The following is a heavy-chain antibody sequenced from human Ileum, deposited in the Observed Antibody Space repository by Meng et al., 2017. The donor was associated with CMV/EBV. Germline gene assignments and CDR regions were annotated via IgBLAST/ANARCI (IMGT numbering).Heavy chain of an antibody. D-gene: IGHD1-1*01. CDR3: AKDKGVLFCDY. V-gene: IGHV3-30*02. J-gene: IGHJ4*02. CDR1: GITFSKAG. Sequence: QVELVESGGGLVQPGGSLRLSCAVSGITFSKAGMHWVRQAPGKGLEWVAFIFSDGSRKDYADSVKGRFTISRDDSENTLYLQMNSLRPEDTAVYYCAKDKGVLFCDYWGQGTLVTVSA. CDR2: IFSDGSRK.